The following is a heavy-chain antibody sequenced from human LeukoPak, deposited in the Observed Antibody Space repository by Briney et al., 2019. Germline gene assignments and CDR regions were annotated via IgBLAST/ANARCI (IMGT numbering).Heavy chain of an antibody. Sequence: SVKVSCKASGGTFSSYAISWVRQAPGQGLEWMGRIIPILGIANYAQKFQGRVTITADKSTSTAYMELSSLRAEDTAVYYCGRDRYGWYNSNWFDPWGQGTLVTVSS. D-gene: IGHD6-19*01. CDR1: GGTFSSYA. CDR2: IIPILGIA. V-gene: IGHV1-69*04. CDR3: GRDRYGWYNSNWFDP. J-gene: IGHJ5*02.